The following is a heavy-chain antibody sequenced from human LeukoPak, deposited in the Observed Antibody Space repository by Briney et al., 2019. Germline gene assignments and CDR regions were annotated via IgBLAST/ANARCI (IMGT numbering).Heavy chain of an antibody. D-gene: IGHD1-26*01. CDR2: ISAYNGNT. CDR3: ARGVDSGSYYVMDY. V-gene: IGHV1-18*01. J-gene: IGHJ4*02. CDR1: GYTFTNYG. Sequence: ASVKVSCKASGYTFTNYGISWVRQAPGQGLEWMGWISAYNGNTNYAQELQGRVTMTTDTSTSTAYMELRSLRSDDTAVYYCARGVDSGSYYVMDYWGQGTLVTVSS.